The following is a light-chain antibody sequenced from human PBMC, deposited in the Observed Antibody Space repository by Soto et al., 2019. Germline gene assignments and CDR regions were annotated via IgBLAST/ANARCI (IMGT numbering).Light chain of an antibody. CDR2: DAS. CDR1: LSVSRN. J-gene: IGKJ1*01. V-gene: IGKV3-15*01. Sequence: IVMTQSPATLSVSPGERATLSCRASLSVSRNLAWYQQKPGQAPRLLIFDASTRATGIPARFSGSGSGTEFTLTITSLQSEDFAVYYCQQYNNWPRTFGQGTKVDIK. CDR3: QQYNNWPRT.